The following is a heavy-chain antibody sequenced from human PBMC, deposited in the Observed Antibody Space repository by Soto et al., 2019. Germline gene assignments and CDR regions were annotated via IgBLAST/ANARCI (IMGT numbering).Heavy chain of an antibody. CDR2: MNPNSGNT. V-gene: IGHV1-8*01. CDR1: GYTFTSYD. CDR3: ARVWNGPGSRDVY. Sequence: SVKVSCKASGYTFTSYDINWVRQATGQGLEWMGWMNPNSGNTGYAQKFQGRVTMTRNTSISTAYMELRSLRSDDTAVYYCARVWNGPGSRDVYWGQGTLVTVSS. D-gene: IGHD1-1*01. J-gene: IGHJ4*02.